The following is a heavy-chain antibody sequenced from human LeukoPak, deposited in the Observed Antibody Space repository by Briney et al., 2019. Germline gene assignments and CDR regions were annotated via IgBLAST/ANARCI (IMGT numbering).Heavy chain of an antibody. Sequence: QSGGSLRLXCAASGFTFSSYAMSWARQAPGKGLEWVSAISGSGGSTYCADSVKGRFTISRDNSKNTLYLQMNSLRAENTAVYYCAKFQPTHIVVANYYFDYWGQGTLVTVSS. CDR2: ISGSGGST. CDR1: GFTFSSYA. D-gene: IGHD2-21*01. V-gene: IGHV3-23*01. J-gene: IGHJ4*02. CDR3: AKFQPTHIVVANYYFDY.